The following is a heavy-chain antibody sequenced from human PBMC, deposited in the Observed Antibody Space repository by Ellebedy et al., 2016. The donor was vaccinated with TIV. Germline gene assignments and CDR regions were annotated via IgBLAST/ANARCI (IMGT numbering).Heavy chain of an antibody. CDR2: IKSKTDGGTT. CDR1: GFTFSNAW. J-gene: IGHJ4*02. D-gene: IGHD2-2*01. CDR3: AKDSSVVPAAESH. Sequence: GESLKISXAASGFTFSNAWMSWVRQAPGKGLEWVGRIKSKTDGGTTDYAAPVKGRFTISRDDSKNTLYLQMNSLKTEDTAVYYCAKDSSVVPAAESHWGQGTLVTVSS. V-gene: IGHV3-15*01.